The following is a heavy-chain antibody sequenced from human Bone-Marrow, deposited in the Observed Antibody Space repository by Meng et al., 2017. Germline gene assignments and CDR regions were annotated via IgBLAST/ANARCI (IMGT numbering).Heavy chain of an antibody. CDR3: PHRFKRLRWEYFDY. V-gene: IGHV2-5*01. J-gene: IGHJ4*02. D-gene: IGHD4-23*01. CDR1: GFSLRTRGVG. CDR2: LYWNDDK. Sequence: SGPTLANPTHTLTLTCTFSGFSLRTRGVGVGWIRQPPGKALEWLALLYWNDDKRYSPSLKSRLTNTKDTSNNQVVLTMTNMDPVDTATYYCPHRFKRLRWEYFDYWGQGTLVTVSS.